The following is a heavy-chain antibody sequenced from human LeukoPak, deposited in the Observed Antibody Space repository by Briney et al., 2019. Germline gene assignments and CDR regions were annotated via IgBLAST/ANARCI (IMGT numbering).Heavy chain of an antibody. J-gene: IGHJ6*03. CDR3: ARDPGTTRYYYYMDV. V-gene: IGHV3-20*04. Sequence: PGGSLRLSCAASGFTFDDYGMSWVRHAPRKGLEWVSGINWNGGSTGYADSVKGRFTISRDNAKNSLYLQMNSLRAEDTALYYCARDPGTTRYYYYMDVWGKGTTVTVSS. CDR1: GFTFDDYG. CDR2: INWNGGST. D-gene: IGHD1-7*01.